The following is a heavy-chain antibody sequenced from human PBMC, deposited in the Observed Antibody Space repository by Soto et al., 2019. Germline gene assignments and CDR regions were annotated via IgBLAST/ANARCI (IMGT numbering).Heavy chain of an antibody. CDR2: INPSGGST. CDR1: GYTFTSYY. V-gene: IGHV1-46*01. D-gene: IGHD3-3*01. Sequence: ASVKVSCKASGYTFTSYYMHWVRQAPGQGLEWMGIINPSGGSTSYAQKFQGRVTMTRDTSTSTVYMELSSLRSEDTAVYYCARYPLSYYDFWSGYFSPERYYYGMDVWGQGTTVTVSS. J-gene: IGHJ6*02. CDR3: ARYPLSYYDFWSGYFSPERYYYGMDV.